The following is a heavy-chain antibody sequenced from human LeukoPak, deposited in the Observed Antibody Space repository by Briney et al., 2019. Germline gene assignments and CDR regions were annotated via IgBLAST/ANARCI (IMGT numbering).Heavy chain of an antibody. CDR1: GGSISSYS. CDR3: AGEAGGGYARAFDI. CDR2: IYTSVTT. Sequence: SETLSLTCIVSGGSISSYSWTWIRQPAGEGLEWIGRIYTSVTTNYNPSLKSRVTMSVDTSKNRFSLKLSSVTAADTAVYYCAGEAGGGYARAFDIWGQGTMVTVSS. J-gene: IGHJ3*02. V-gene: IGHV4-4*07. D-gene: IGHD5-12*01.